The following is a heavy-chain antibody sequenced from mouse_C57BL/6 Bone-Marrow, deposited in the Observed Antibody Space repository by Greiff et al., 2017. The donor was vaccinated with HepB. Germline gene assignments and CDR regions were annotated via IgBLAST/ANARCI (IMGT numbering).Heavy chain of an antibody. V-gene: IGHV5-4*01. Sequence: EVQLLESGGGLVKPGGSLKLSCAASGFTFSSYAMSWVSQTPEKRLEWIATISDGGSYTYYPDNVKGRFTISRDNANNNLYLQMSHLNSEDTAMYYCASLTYDFDYWGQGTTLTVSS. CDR2: ISDGGSYT. J-gene: IGHJ2*01. CDR1: GFTFSSYA. D-gene: IGHD1-1*01. CDR3: ASLTYDFDY.